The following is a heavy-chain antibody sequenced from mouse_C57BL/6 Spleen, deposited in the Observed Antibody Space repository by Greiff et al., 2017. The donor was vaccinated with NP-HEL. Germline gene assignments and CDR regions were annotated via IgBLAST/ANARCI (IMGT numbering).Heavy chain of an antibody. V-gene: IGHV5-9*01. CDR3: ARQGIYYGYPFAY. CDR2: ISGGGGNT. D-gene: IGHD2-2*01. Sequence: EVMLVESGGGLVKPGGSLKLSCAASGFTFSSYTMSWVRQTPEKRLEWVATISGGGGNTYYPDSVKGRFTISRDNAKNTLYLQMSSLRSEDTALYYCARQGIYYGYPFAYWGQGTLVTVSA. J-gene: IGHJ3*01. CDR1: GFTFSSYT.